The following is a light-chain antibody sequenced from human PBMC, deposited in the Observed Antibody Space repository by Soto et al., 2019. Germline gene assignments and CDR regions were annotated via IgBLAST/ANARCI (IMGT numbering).Light chain of an antibody. V-gene: IGLV2-14*01. CDR3: TSYTSSSTLDV. CDR2: EVS. Sequence: QSARTQPASLSGSPGQSITISCTGTSSDIGAYDYVSWFQQHPGKAPKLMIYEVSNRPLGVSNRFSGSKSGNTASLTISGLQAEDEADYYCTSYTSSSTLDVFGTGTKVTVL. CDR1: SSDIGAYDY. J-gene: IGLJ1*01.